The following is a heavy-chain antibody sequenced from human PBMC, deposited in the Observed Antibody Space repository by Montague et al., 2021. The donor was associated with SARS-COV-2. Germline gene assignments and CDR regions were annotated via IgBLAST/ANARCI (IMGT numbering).Heavy chain of an antibody. Sequence: SETLSTCTVSGDFISPYYLNWIRQSPGKRPEWIGNIYYSGSTNYNPSLMSRVTISVDTSKSHVSLKLSSVTAADTAVYYCVRGAYGGGAPFDYWGQGALVTVSS. CDR2: IYYSGST. D-gene: IGHD2-21*01. J-gene: IGHJ4*02. CDR3: VRGAYGGGAPFDY. V-gene: IGHV4-59*01. CDR1: GDFISPYY.